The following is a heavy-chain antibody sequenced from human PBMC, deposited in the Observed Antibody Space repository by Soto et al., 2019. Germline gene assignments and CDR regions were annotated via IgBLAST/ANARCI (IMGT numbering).Heavy chain of an antibody. CDR3: SRGILV. CDR1: GGSINSGGYC. J-gene: IGHJ4*02. V-gene: IGHV4-31*03. D-gene: IGHD5-18*01. Sequence: QVQLQESGPGLVKPSQTLSLTCTVSGGSINSGGYCWSCIRQHPGKGLDWIGCISYGGSSSYNPSLKSRVTISVDTSKNQFSLKLSSVTVADTAVYYCSRGILVWGQGTLITVSS. CDR2: ISYGGSS.